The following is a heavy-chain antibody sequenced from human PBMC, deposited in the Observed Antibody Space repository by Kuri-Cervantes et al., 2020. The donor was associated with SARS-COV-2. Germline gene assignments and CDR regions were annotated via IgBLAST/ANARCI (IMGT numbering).Heavy chain of an antibody. CDR2: INPNSGDT. CDR3: ARSCSGRSCFSDYSGLDV. D-gene: IGHD2-15*01. Sequence: GESLKISCKASGYTFTDYSMHWVRQAPGQGLEWMGWINPNSGDTNYAQKFQGTVTVTRDTSIATVFMEVSRLRSDDTAVYYCARSCSGRSCFSDYSGLDVWGQGTTVTVSS. CDR1: GYTFTDYS. V-gene: IGHV1-2*02. J-gene: IGHJ6*02.